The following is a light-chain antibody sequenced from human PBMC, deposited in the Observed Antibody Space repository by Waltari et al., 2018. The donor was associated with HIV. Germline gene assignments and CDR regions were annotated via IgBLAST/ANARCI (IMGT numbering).Light chain of an antibody. Sequence: RGDVPTYNRVSWYQQPPNTAPKLILYEVYKRPSGVPDRFSGSQSGDMASLTVSVLQTEDEADYYCALYTTRNIIFGGGTNLVVL. V-gene: IGLV2-18*01. J-gene: IGLJ2*01. CDR3: ALYTTRNII. CDR2: EVY. CDR1: RGDVPTYNR.